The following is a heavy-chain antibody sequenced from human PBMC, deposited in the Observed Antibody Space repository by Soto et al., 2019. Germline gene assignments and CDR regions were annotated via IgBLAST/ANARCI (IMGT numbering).Heavy chain of an antibody. CDR3: AIDLSGSYPPANQIDY. D-gene: IGHD1-26*01. V-gene: IGHV3-33*01. CDR2: IWYDGSNK. Sequence: QPGGSLRLSCAASGFTFSNYGMHWVRQAPGKGLEWVAVIWYDGSNKYYADSVKGRFSISRDKSKNTLYLQMNSLRAEDTAVYYCAIDLSGSYPPANQIDYWGQGTLVTVSS. CDR1: GFTFSNYG. J-gene: IGHJ4*02.